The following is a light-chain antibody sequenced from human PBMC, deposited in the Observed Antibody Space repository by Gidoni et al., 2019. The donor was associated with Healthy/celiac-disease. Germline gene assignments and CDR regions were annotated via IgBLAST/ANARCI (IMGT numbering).Light chain of an antibody. CDR2: GAS. J-gene: IGKJ1*01. CDR3: QQYNNWPRT. CDR1: QSVSSN. Sequence: EIVMTQSPATLSASPGERATLSCRASQSVSSNLAWYQQKPGQAPRLLIYGASNRATGIPARFSGSGSGTEFTLTISSLQSEDFAVYYCQQYNNWPRTFGQGTKVEIK. V-gene: IGKV3-15*01.